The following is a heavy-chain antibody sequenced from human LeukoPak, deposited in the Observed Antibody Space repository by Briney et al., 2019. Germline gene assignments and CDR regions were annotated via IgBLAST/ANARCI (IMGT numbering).Heavy chain of an antibody. CDR3: ARFSVSCYAFDI. D-gene: IGHD2-2*01. Sequence: GGSLRLSCAASGFTFSSYGMHWVRQAPGKGLEWVAVIWYDGSNKYYADSVKGRFTISRDNAKNSLYLQMNSLRAEDTAVYYCARFSVSCYAFDIWGQGTMVTVSS. CDR2: IWYDGSNK. V-gene: IGHV3-33*03. J-gene: IGHJ3*02. CDR1: GFTFSSYG.